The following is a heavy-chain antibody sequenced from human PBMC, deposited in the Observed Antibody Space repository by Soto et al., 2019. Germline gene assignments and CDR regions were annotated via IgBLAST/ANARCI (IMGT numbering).Heavy chain of an antibody. D-gene: IGHD3-10*01. J-gene: IGHJ4*02. Sequence: PGGPRSLSATASGFTFGGFAMSWARQAPGKGLEWVSCIDARGGGIYYAASVKGVFAISRDKCRNTLYPQMNSLGAEDTAFYYCAKDDRINFDGAGTHGALAYWGQGSLVTVS. CDR3: AKDDRINFDGAGTHGALAY. V-gene: IGHV3-23*01. CDR1: GFTFGGFA. CDR2: IDARGGGI.